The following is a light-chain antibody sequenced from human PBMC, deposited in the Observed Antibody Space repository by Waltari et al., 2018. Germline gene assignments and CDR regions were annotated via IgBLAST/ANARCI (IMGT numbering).Light chain of an antibody. Sequence: DIQMTQSPSTLSASVGDRLSLTCRASQSISGWLAWYQQRPGKAPKLLIYETSSLESGVPSRFSGSGSGTEFTLTISSLQPDDFATYYCQHYYDFPWTFGQGTKVEIK. CDR1: QSISGW. CDR3: QHYYDFPWT. CDR2: ETS. J-gene: IGKJ1*01. V-gene: IGKV1-5*03.